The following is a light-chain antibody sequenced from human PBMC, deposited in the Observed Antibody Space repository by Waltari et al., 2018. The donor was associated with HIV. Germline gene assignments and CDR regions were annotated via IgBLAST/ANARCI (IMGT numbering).Light chain of an antibody. CDR3: CSYAGSYTGV. J-gene: IGLJ1*01. V-gene: IGLV2-11*01. Sequence: QSALTQPRSVSGSPGQSVTMSCAGTSNDVVGYTYFSCDQQHPGKAPKLMIYDVTKRPSGVPERFSGSKSGNTSSLTISGLQADDEADYYCCSYAGSYTGVFGTGTKVTVL. CDR1: SNDVVGYTY. CDR2: DVT.